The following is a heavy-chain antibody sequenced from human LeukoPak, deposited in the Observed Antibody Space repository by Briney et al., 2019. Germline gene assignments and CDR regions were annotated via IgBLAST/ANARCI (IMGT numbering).Heavy chain of an antibody. V-gene: IGHV4-59*08. J-gene: IGHJ6*02. Sequence: PSETLSLTCTVSGGSISSYYWSWIRQPPGKGLEWIGYIYYSGSTNYNPSLKSRVTISVDTSKNQFSLKLSSVTAADTAVYYCARQPGSGSYYYYGMDVWGQGTTVTVSS. D-gene: IGHD3-10*01. CDR3: ARQPGSGSYYYYGMDV. CDR1: GGSISSYY. CDR2: IYYSGST.